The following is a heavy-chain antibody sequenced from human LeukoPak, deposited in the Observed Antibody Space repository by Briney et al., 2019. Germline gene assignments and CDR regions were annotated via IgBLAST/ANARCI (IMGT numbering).Heavy chain of an antibody. CDR2: INHSGST. J-gene: IGHJ3*02. V-gene: IGHV4-34*01. D-gene: IGHD3-22*01. CDR1: GGSISSYY. Sequence: PSETLSLTCTVSGGSISSYYWSWIRQPPGKGLEWIGEINHSGSTNYNPSLKSRVTISVDTSKNQFSLKLGSVTAADTAVYYCARDPGYYYDSSGYRRFDIWGQGTMVTVSS. CDR3: ARDPGYYYDSSGYRRFDI.